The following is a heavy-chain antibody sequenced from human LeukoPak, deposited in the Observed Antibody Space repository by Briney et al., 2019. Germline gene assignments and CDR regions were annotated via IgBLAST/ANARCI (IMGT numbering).Heavy chain of an antibody. CDR3: AKDRRLVTMIVVVTPGAFDI. V-gene: IGHV3-30*02. D-gene: IGHD3-22*01. Sequence: TGGSLRLSCAASGFTFSSYGMHWVRQAPGKGLEWVAFIRYDGSNKYYADSVKGRFTISRDNSKNTLYLQMNSLRAEDTAVYYCAKDRRLVTMIVVVTPGAFDIWGQGTMVTVSS. J-gene: IGHJ3*02. CDR1: GFTFSSYG. CDR2: IRYDGSNK.